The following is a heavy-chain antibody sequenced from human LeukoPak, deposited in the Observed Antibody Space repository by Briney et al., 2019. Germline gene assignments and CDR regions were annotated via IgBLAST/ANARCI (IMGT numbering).Heavy chain of an antibody. J-gene: IGHJ4*02. CDR1: GYTFTSYD. CDR2: MNPNSGNS. CDR3: ARGIDDSSVYLAYGY. Sequence: ASVKVSCKASGYTFTSYDINWVRQAPGQGLEWMGWMNPNSGNSVYAQKFQGRVTITSNTSISTAYIELRSLRSEDTAVYYCARGIDDSSVYLAYGYWGQGTLVTVSS. V-gene: IGHV1-8*03. D-gene: IGHD3-22*01.